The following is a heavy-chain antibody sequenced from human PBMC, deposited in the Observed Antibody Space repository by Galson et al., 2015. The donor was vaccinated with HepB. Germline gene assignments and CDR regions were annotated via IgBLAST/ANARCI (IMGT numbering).Heavy chain of an antibody. CDR2: IKQDGSEK. D-gene: IGHD3-16*02. J-gene: IGHJ4*02. Sequence: SLRLSCAASGFTFNNFWMSWVRQAPGKGLEWVASIKQDGSEKYYVDSVKGRFTISRDNAKNSLYLQMNSLRAEDTAVYYCARHYDYVWGSYRIPGGYFDYWGQGTLVTVSP. CDR1: GFTFNNFW. CDR3: ARHYDYVWGSYRIPGGYFDY. V-gene: IGHV3-7*03.